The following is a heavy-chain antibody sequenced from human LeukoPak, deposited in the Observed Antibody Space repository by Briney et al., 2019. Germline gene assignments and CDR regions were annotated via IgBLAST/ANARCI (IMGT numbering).Heavy chain of an antibody. CDR2: IYYSGST. CDR3: ARSKDILTGYCFDY. D-gene: IGHD3-9*01. V-gene: IGHV4-61*01. J-gene: IGHJ4*02. Sequence: SQTLSLTCTVSGGSISSGSYYWSWIRQPPGTGLEWIGYIYYSGSTKYNPSLKSRVTISVDTSKKQFSLKLSSVTAADTAVYYCARSKDILTGYCFDYWGQGTLVTVSS. CDR1: GGSISSGSYY.